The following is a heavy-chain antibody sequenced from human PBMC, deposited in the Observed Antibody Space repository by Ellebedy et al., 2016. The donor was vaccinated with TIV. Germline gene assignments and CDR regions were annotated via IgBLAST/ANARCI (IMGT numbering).Heavy chain of an antibody. CDR2: IYYSGST. CDR3: ARGSGYSGSDDFDY. Sequence: MPSETLSLTCTVSGGSISSSSYYRGWIRQPPGKGLEWIGSIYYSGSTYYNPSLKSRVTISVDTSKNQFSLKLSSVTAVDTAVYYCARGSGYSGSDDFDYWGQGTLVTVSS. D-gene: IGHD1-26*01. CDR1: GGSISSSSYY. J-gene: IGHJ4*02. V-gene: IGHV4-39*07.